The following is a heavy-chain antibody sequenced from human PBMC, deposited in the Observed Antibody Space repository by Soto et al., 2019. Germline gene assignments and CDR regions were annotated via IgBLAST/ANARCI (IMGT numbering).Heavy chain of an antibody. V-gene: IGHV3-48*02. CDR1: GFTFSSYS. J-gene: IGHJ4*02. CDR2: ISSSSSTI. D-gene: IGHD3-10*01. CDR3: ARDVLLWFGELLPQYYFDY. Sequence: GGSLRLSCAASGFTFSSYSMNWVRQAPGKGLEWVSYISSSSSTIYYADSVKGRFTISRDNAKNSLYLQMNSLRDEDTAVYYCARDVLLWFGELLPQYYFDYWGQGTLVTVSS.